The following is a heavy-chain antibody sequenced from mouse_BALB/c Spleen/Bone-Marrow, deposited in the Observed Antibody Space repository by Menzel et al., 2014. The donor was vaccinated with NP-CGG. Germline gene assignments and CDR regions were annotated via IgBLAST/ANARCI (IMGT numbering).Heavy chain of an antibody. CDR3: ARTAYFDY. Sequence: VQLQQSGAELVRPGTSVKISCKASGYTFTNYWLGWIKQRPGHGLEWIGDFYPGGGYTNYKEEFKGKATLTADASSSPAYMQLSSLTSEDSAVYFCARTAYFDYWGQGTTLTVSS. CDR1: GYTFTNYW. J-gene: IGHJ2*01. CDR2: FYPGGGYT. V-gene: IGHV1-63*02.